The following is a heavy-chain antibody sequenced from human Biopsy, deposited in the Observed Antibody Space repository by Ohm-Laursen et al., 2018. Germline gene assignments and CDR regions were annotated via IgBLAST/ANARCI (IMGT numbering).Heavy chain of an antibody. V-gene: IGHV4-4*07. D-gene: IGHD5-24*01. CDR2: LFTSGTT. CDR3: ASAGYNPDWNFDL. J-gene: IGHJ2*01. Sequence: SDTLSLTCTVSGGPINSYYWSWMRQPAGKGLEWIGRLFTSGTTNYSPSLNNRVTMSVDTSKNQFSLRLTSVTAADTAVYYCASAGYNPDWNFDLWGRGTRVTVSS. CDR1: GGPINSYY.